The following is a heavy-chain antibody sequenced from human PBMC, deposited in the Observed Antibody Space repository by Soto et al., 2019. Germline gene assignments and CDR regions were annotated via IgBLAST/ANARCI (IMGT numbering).Heavy chain of an antibody. CDR3: ARGGTNGVFDY. D-gene: IGHD2-8*01. CDR1: GGSVSSGGYS. Sequence: PSETLSLTCAVSGGSVSSGGYSWSWIRQPPGKGLEWIGYIYHSGSTYYNPSLKSRVTISVDRSKNQFSLKLSSVTAADTAVYYCARGGTNGVFDYWGQGTLVTVSS. CDR2: IYHSGST. J-gene: IGHJ4*02. V-gene: IGHV4-30-2*01.